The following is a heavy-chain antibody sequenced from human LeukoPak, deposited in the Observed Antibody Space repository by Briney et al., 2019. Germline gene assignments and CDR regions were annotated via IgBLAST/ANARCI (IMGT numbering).Heavy chain of an antibody. CDR3: ARDTMAYYYYYMDV. J-gene: IGHJ6*03. V-gene: IGHV4-39*07. Sequence: PSETLSLTCRVSGVSISSGSNYWGWIRQPPGKRLEWIGSIYSSGSTYYNSSLKSRVIILIDTAKNHFSLNLSSVTAADTAVYYCARDTMAYYYYYMDVWGKGTTVTVSS. CDR2: IYSSGST. CDR1: GVSISSGSNY. D-gene: IGHD3-10*01.